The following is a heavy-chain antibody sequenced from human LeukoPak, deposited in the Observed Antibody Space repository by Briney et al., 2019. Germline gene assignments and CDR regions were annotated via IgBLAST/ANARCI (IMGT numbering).Heavy chain of an antibody. CDR3: ARSRKPPSTWFDP. CDR2: VKQDGSEK. Sequence: GGSLRLSCAASGFTFSSYWMSWVRQAPGKGLEWVANVKQDGSEKYYVDSVKGRFTISRDNAKNSLYLQMNSLRAEDTAVYYCARSRKPPSTWFDPWGQGTLVTVSS. CDR1: GFTFSSYW. V-gene: IGHV3-7*01. J-gene: IGHJ5*02.